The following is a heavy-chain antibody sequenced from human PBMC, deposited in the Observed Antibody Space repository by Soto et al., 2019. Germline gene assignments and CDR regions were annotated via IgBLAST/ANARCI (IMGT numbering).Heavy chain of an antibody. V-gene: IGHV3-48*01. CDR1: GFTFSSYS. J-gene: IGHJ6*02. Sequence: GGSLRLSCAASGFTFSSYSMNWARQAPGKGLEWVSYISSSSSTIYYADSVKGRFTISRDNAKNSLYLQMNSLRAEDTAVYYCARDMVRGMDVWGQGTTVTVSS. CDR3: ARDMVRGMDV. D-gene: IGHD3-10*01. CDR2: ISSSSSTI.